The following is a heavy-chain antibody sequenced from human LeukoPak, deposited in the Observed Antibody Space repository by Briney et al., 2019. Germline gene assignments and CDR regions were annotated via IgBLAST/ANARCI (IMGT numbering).Heavy chain of an antibody. CDR2: IHQSGDT. CDR3: ARLIAADPQLDY. CDR1: GGSISSGGFY. Sequence: SETLSLTCTVSGGSISSGGFYWSWIRQPPGKGLEWIGYIHQSGDTYQNPSLKSRVTVSLDRSKNEFYLKLNSVTAADTAVHYCARLIAADPQLDYWGQGTLVTVSS. D-gene: IGHD6-25*01. V-gene: IGHV4-30-2*01. J-gene: IGHJ4*02.